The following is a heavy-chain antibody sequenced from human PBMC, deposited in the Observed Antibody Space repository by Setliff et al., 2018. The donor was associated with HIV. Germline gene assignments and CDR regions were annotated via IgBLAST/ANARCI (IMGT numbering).Heavy chain of an antibody. V-gene: IGHV4-39*02. CDR2: GVNSGRS. Sequence: SETLSLTCTVSGGSISSGDYYWSWIRQPPGKGLEWIGSGVNSGRSYYNPSLKSRVTVSVDTSTNHLSLRLTSVTAADTAVYYCARGLSVYSYANVYYYHGMDVWGQGTTVTVS. D-gene: IGHD5-18*01. CDR3: ARGLSVYSYANVYYYHGMDV. CDR1: GGSISSGDYY. J-gene: IGHJ6*02.